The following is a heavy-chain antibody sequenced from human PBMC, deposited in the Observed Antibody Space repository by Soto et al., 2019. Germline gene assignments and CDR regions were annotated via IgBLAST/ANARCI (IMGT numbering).Heavy chain of an antibody. Sequence: PGESLKISCQGSGYSFTTYWIAWARQMPGRGLEWMGRIDPSDSYTNYSPSFQGHVTISADKSISTAYLQWSSLKASDTAMYYCARRPRITGSWYLDLWGRGALVTVSS. CDR1: GYSFTTYW. D-gene: IGHD1-20*01. V-gene: IGHV5-10-1*01. J-gene: IGHJ2*01. CDR2: IDPSDSYT. CDR3: ARRPRITGSWYLDL.